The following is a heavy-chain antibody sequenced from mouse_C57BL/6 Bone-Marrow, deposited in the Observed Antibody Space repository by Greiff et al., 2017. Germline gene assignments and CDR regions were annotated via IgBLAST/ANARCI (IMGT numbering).Heavy chain of an antibody. D-gene: IGHD1-1*01. CDR3: ARTHTTYFDY. CDR1: GYTFTSYW. CDR2: IHPNSGST. V-gene: IGHV1-64*01. J-gene: IGHJ2*01. Sequence: QVQLQQPGAELVKPGASVTLSCKASGYTFTSYWMHWVKQRPGQGLEWIGMIHPNSGSTNYNEKFKSKATLTVDKSSSTAYMQLSSLTSEDSAVYYCARTHTTYFDYWGQGTTLTVSS.